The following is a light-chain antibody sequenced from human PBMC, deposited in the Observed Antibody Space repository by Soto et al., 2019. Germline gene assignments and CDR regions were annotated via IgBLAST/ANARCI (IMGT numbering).Light chain of an antibody. CDR1: QSVSTN. Sequence: ETVMTQSPATLSVSPGERATLSCRASQSVSTNLAWYQQKPGQAPRLLIYGTSTRSTGTPARFSGSGSGTEFTLTISSLQSEDFSVYYCQQYNNWPLTLGGGTSVEIK. CDR2: GTS. CDR3: QQYNNWPLT. J-gene: IGKJ4*01. V-gene: IGKV3-15*01.